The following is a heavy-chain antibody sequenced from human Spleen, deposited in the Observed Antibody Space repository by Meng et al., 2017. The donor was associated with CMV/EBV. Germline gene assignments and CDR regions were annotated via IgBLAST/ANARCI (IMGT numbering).Heavy chain of an antibody. CDR2: IYYSGST. CDR3: ARGPYSTFYYYGLDV. CDR1: GGSVSSGSYY. V-gene: IGHV4-61*01. Sequence: SETLSLTCTVSGGSVSSGSYYWSWIRQPPGKGLEWIGYIYYSGSTNYNPSLKSRVTISVDTSKNQFSLKLSSVTAADTAVYYCARGPYSTFYYYGLDVWGQGTTVTVSS. D-gene: IGHD6-13*01. J-gene: IGHJ6*02.